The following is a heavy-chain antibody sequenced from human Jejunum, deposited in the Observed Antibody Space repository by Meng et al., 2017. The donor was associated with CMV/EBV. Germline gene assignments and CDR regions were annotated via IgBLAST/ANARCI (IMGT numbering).Heavy chain of an antibody. D-gene: IGHD1-1*01. CDR1: GFTFSGSA. CDR3: AAETGMTDFDY. Sequence: GFTFSGSAVHWVRQASGKGLEWVGRIRGKAHSYATAYAASVKGRFTISRDDSKNTAYLQMNSLKTEDTAVYYCAAETGMTDFDYWGQGTLVTVSS. J-gene: IGHJ4*02. V-gene: IGHV3-73*01. CDR2: IRGKAHSYAT.